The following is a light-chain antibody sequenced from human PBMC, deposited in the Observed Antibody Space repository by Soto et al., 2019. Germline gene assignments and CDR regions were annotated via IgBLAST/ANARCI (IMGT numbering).Light chain of an antibody. V-gene: IGKV1-5*03. Sequence: DIQTTQSPSTLSAYVGDRVTITCRANQSINNWLAWYQQKPGKAPKLLIYRASSLKSGVPSRFSGSGSGTEFTLAISSLQPDDFAIYYCQQYESYSLTFGGGTKVEIK. CDR2: RAS. CDR1: QSINNW. CDR3: QQYESYSLT. J-gene: IGKJ4*01.